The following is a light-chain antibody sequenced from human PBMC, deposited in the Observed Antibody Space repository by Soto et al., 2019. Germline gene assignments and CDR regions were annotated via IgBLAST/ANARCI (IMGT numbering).Light chain of an antibody. CDR3: HQYNTWPLT. Sequence: EIVMTQSPVTLSVSPGERATLSCRASQTIRSDLAWYQQKPGQAPRLLISDASTRATGIPARFNGSGSGTEFTLAISSLQSEDFAIYYCHQYNTWPLTFCGGTKVEIK. J-gene: IGKJ4*01. CDR2: DAS. CDR1: QTIRSD. V-gene: IGKV3-15*01.